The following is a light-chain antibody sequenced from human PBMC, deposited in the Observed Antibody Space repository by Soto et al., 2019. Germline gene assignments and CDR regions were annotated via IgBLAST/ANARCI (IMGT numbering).Light chain of an antibody. V-gene: IGKV1-39*01. Sequence: DIQLTQSPSFLSASVGDRVTLTCRASQGISSYLAWYQQKPGKAPKVLIYAASTLQSGVPSRFSGSGAGTDFTLTISSLQREDFATYHCQQSYSAPLTFGQGTKVDIK. CDR1: QGISSY. CDR3: QQSYSAPLT. J-gene: IGKJ1*01. CDR2: AAS.